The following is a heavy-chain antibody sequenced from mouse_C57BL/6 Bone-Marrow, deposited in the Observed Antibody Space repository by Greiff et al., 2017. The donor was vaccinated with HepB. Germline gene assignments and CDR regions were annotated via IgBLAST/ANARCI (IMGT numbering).Heavy chain of an antibody. CDR3: TLITTVVATNFDV. Sequence: EVQLQQSGTVLARPGASVKMSCKTSGYTFTSYWMHWVKQRPGQGLEWIGAIYPGNSDTSYNQKFKGKAKLTAVTSASTAYMELSSLTNEDSAVYYCTLITTVVATNFDVWGTGTTVTVSS. CDR2: IYPGNSDT. D-gene: IGHD1-1*01. CDR1: GYTFTSYW. V-gene: IGHV1-5*01. J-gene: IGHJ1*03.